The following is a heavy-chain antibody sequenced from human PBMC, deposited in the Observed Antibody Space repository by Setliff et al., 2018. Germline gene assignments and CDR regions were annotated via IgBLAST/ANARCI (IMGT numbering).Heavy chain of an antibody. J-gene: IGHJ5*02. CDR3: ARGKSVTASNWFDP. Sequence: PSETLSLTCTVSGGSISSGSYYWSWIRQPAGKGLEWIGRIYTSGSTSYNPSLKSRVTISVDTSKNQFSLKLSSVTAADTAVYYCARGKSVTASNWFDPWGQGTLVTVSS. V-gene: IGHV4-61*02. D-gene: IGHD5-18*01. CDR2: IYTSGST. CDR1: GGSISSGSYY.